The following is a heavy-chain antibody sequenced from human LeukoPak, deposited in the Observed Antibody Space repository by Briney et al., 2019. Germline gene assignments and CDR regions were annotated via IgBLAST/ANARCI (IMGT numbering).Heavy chain of an antibody. Sequence: ASEKVSCKASGYTFTGYYMHWVRQAPGQGLEWMGWINPHRGGTRYAQKFQGRVTMTRDTSITTAYMELSNLTSDDTAVYYCARDPKYYYDSGSYSYGLDVWGQGTTVAV. CDR1: GYTFTGYY. CDR3: ARDPKYYYDSGSYSYGLDV. CDR2: INPHRGGT. J-gene: IGHJ6*02. D-gene: IGHD3-10*01. V-gene: IGHV1-2*02.